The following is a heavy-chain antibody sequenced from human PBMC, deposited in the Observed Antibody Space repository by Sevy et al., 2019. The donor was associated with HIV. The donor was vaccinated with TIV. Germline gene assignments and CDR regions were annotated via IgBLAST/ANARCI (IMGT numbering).Heavy chain of an antibody. J-gene: IGHJ6*02. V-gene: IGHV3-66*01. CDR2: IYSDDRT. Sequence: GGSLRLSCAASGLSVSDNYMNWVRQAPGKGLELVSVIYSDDRTYYADSVKGRFTISRDNSKNTLYLHMNNLRPEDTAVYYCASDRYYDASGYYYYYYGMDVWGQGTTVTVSS. CDR1: GLSVSDNY. CDR3: ASDRYYDASGYYYYYYGMDV. D-gene: IGHD3-22*01.